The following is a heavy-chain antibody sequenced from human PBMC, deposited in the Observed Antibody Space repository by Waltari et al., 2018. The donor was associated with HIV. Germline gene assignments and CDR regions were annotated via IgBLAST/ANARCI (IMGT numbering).Heavy chain of an antibody. V-gene: IGHV4-34*01. CDR1: GGSFSGYY. J-gene: IGHJ4*02. Sequence: QVQLQQWGAGLLKPSETLSLTCAVYGGSFSGYYWSWIRQPPGKGLEWIGEINHSGSTNYNPSLKSRVTISVDTSKNQFSRKLSSVTAADTAVYYCARGLGVVVDFDYWGQGTLVTVSS. CDR2: INHSGST. D-gene: IGHD2-15*01. CDR3: ARGLGVVVDFDY.